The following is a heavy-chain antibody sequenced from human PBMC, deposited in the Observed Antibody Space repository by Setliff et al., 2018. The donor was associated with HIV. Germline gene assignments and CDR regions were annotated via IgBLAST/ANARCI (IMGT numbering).Heavy chain of an antibody. CDR2: IYTDGST. Sequence: SETLSLTCTVSGGSITSGNYFWTWIRQPAGKGLEWIGHIYTDGSTNYNPSFRSRVTISVDSSKNQFSLKLSSVTAADTAVYYCAREGLAVAGLNWFDPWGQGTLVTVSS. V-gene: IGHV4-61*09. D-gene: IGHD6-19*01. CDR3: AREGLAVAGLNWFDP. CDR1: GGSITSGNYF. J-gene: IGHJ5*02.